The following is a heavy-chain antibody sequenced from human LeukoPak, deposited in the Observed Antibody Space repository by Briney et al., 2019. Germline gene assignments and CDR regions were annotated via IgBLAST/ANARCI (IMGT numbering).Heavy chain of an antibody. J-gene: IGHJ3*01. CDR1: GFTFSSYS. V-gene: IGHV3-53*01. CDR3: ARESRRWSSDAFDL. Sequence: GGSLRLSCAASGFTFSSYSMNWVRQAPGKGLEWVSVIYIVGSTYYADSVKGRFTISRDNSKNTLYLQMNSLRAEDTAVYYCARESRRWSSDAFDLWGQGTMVTVSS. D-gene: IGHD6-13*01. CDR2: IYIVGST.